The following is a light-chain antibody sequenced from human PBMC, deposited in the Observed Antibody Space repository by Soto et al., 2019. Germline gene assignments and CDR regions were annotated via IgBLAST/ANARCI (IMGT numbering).Light chain of an antibody. Sequence: EIVLTQSPATLSLSPGERATLSCRASQSVSSYVAWYQQKPGQAPRLLIYDASNRATGIPARFSGSGSGTDFTLTISSLEPEDFAVYYCQQRSYWPPLYTFGQGTKLEIK. CDR2: DAS. V-gene: IGKV3-11*01. CDR1: QSVSSY. J-gene: IGKJ2*01. CDR3: QQRSYWPPLYT.